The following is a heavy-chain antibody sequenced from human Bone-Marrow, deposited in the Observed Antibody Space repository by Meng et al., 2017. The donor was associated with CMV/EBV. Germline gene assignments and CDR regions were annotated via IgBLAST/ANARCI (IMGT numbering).Heavy chain of an antibody. D-gene: IGHD3-3*01. CDR1: GFTFSSYA. V-gene: IGHV3-30-3*01. CDR2: ISYDGSNK. J-gene: IGHJ4*02. CDR3: ARDTPDYDFWSGYADY. Sequence: GESLKISCAASGFTFSSYAMHWVRQAPGKGLEWVAVISYDGSNKYYADSVKGRFTISRDNSKNTLYLQMNSLRAEDTAVYYCARDTPDYDFWSGYADYWEQGTRVTGSS.